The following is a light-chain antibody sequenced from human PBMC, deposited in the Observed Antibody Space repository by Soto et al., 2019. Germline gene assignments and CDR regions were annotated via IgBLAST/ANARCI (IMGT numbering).Light chain of an antibody. Sequence: EIVLTQSPGTLSLSPGERATLSCRASQSVSSSYLAWYQQKPGQAPRLLIYGASSRATGIPDRFSGSGAGTDFTLTISRLEPEDFAVYHCHQYGSSPQNPTFGQGTRLEI. V-gene: IGKV3-20*01. CDR1: QSVSSSY. CDR2: GAS. J-gene: IGKJ5*01. CDR3: HQYGSSPQNPT.